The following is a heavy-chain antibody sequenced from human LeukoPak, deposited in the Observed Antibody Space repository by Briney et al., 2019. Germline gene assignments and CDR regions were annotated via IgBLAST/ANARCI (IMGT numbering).Heavy chain of an antibody. Sequence: ASVKVSCKASGYTFTSYYMHWVRQAPGQGLEWMGIINPSGGSTSYAQKFQGRVTMTRDTSSSTVYMELSRLRSDDTAVYYCARAGITMVRGDPYNWFDPWGQGTLVTVSS. CDR1: GYTFTSYY. D-gene: IGHD3-10*01. V-gene: IGHV1-46*01. J-gene: IGHJ5*02. CDR3: ARAGITMVRGDPYNWFDP. CDR2: INPSGGST.